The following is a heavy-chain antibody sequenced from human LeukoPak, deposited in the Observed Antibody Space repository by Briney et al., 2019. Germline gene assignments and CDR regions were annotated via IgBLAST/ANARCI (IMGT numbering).Heavy chain of an antibody. CDR3: AKGRRGYSYGFDP. J-gene: IGHJ5*02. V-gene: IGHV3-30*02. CDR2: IRYDGSNK. D-gene: IGHD5-18*01. Sequence: GGPLRLSCGASGFTFSSYGTHWVRQAPGKGLGWVAFIRYDGSNKYYADSVKGRFTISRDNSKNTLYLQMNSLRAEDTAVYYCAKGRRGYSYGFDPWGQGTLVTVSS. CDR1: GFTFSSYG.